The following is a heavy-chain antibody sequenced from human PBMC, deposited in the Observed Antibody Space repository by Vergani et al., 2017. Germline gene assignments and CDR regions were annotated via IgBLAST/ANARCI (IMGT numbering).Heavy chain of an antibody. Sequence: QITLKESGPTLVKPTQTLTLTCTFSGFSLSTSGVGVGWSRQAPGKALEWLALNYWDDDKRYNPSLKSRLTITKDTAKNQVVLTMTNMDPVDTATYYCAHSLNYDILTGYANYFDYWGQGTLVTVSS. CDR2: NYWDDDK. J-gene: IGHJ4*02. CDR3: AHSLNYDILTGYANYFDY. V-gene: IGHV2-5*02. D-gene: IGHD3-9*01. CDR1: GFSLSTSGVG.